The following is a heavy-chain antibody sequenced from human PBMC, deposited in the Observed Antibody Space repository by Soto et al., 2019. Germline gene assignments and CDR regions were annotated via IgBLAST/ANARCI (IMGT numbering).Heavy chain of an antibody. CDR1: GGTFSSYS. J-gene: IGHJ4*02. CDR2: IIPIFGTA. Sequence: GASVKVSCKASGGTFSSYSISWVRQAPGQGLEWMGGIIPIFGTANYAQKFQGRVTITADESTSTAYMELSSLRSEDTAVYYCAIEYSSSPPYNSIGYWGQGTLVTVSS. V-gene: IGHV1-69*13. CDR3: AIEYSSSPPYNSIGY. D-gene: IGHD6-6*01.